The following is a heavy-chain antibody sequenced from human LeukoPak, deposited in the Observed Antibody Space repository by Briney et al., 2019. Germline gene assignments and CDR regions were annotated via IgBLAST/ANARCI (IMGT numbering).Heavy chain of an antibody. CDR2: INQDGSEK. CDR3: AREWQGGVAAAGTRIEGDY. V-gene: IGHV3-7*01. CDR1: GFSFSGYW. D-gene: IGHD6-13*01. Sequence: GGSLRLSCAVSGFSFSGYWMTWVRQAPGKGLEWVANINQDGSEKNYVDSVKGRFTISRDNAENSLFLQINSLRVEDTAVYYCAREWQGGVAAAGTRIEGDYWGQGPWSPSPQ. J-gene: IGHJ4*02.